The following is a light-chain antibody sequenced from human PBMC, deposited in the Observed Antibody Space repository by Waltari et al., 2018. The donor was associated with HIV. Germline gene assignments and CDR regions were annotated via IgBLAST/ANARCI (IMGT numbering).Light chain of an antibody. J-gene: IGKJ4*01. CDR1: QDLSNF. V-gene: IGKV1-33*01. Sequence: DIQMTQSPSSLSASVGDRVNITCQASQDLSNFLNWYQQKPRKAPKLLIYDASILKTGAPSRFRFSGSGTDVTCTLSSLHTEDVGTYSCQQNGNFPLTFGGGTIVEIK. CDR3: QQNGNFPLT. CDR2: DAS.